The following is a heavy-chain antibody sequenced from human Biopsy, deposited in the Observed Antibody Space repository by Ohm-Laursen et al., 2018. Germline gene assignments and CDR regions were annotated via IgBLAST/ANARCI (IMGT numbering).Heavy chain of an antibody. CDR1: GFTFSNSG. D-gene: IGHD6-19*01. J-gene: IGHJ5*01. V-gene: IGHV3-30*03. CDR2: ISYDGSKT. Sequence: SLRLSCAASGFTFSNSGMHWVRQAPGKGLEWVAAISYDGSKTDYGDSVKGRLNISRDNSKNSLYLQMNSLRADDSAVYFCAREQPALSGGGSWFDSWGQGTLVIVSS. CDR3: AREQPALSGGGSWFDS.